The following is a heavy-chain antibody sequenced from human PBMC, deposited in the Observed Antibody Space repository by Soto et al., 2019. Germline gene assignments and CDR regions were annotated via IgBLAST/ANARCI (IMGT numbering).Heavy chain of an antibody. Sequence: PGGSLRLSCAASGFTFSSYAMSWVRQAPGKGLEWVSAISGSGGSTYYADSVKGRFTISRDNSKNTLYLQMNSLRAEDTAVYYCAKAEPYGDYVGHYYYYGMDVWGQGTTVTVSS. CDR2: ISGSGGST. CDR3: AKAEPYGDYVGHYYYYGMDV. D-gene: IGHD4-17*01. J-gene: IGHJ6*02. CDR1: GFTFSSYA. V-gene: IGHV3-23*01.